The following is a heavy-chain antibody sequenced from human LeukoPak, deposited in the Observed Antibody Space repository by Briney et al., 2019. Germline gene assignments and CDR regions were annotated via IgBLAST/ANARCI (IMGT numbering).Heavy chain of an antibody. D-gene: IGHD3-16*02. V-gene: IGHV3-48*01. J-gene: IGHJ4*02. CDR2: ISSSSTI. CDR1: GFTFSSYS. Sequence: GGSLRLSCAASGFTFSSYSMNWVRQAPGKGLEWVSYISSSSTIYYADSVKGRFTISRDNAKNSLYLQMNSLRAEDTAVYYCARRDDYVWGSYPSYFDYWGQGTLVTVSS. CDR3: ARRDDYVWGSYPSYFDY.